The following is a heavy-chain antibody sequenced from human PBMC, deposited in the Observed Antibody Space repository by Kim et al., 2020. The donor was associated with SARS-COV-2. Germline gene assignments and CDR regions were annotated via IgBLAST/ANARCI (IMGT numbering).Heavy chain of an antibody. CDR3: ARETSSRLRLGGDYYFDY. V-gene: IGHV1-46*01. D-gene: IGHD7-27*01. CDR2: INPSGGST. CDR1: GYTFTSYY. Sequence: ASVKVSCKASGYTFTSYYMHWVRQAPGQGLEWMGIINPSGGSTSYAQKFQGRVTMTRDTSTSTVYMELSSLRSEDTAVYYCARETSSRLRLGGDYYFDYWGQGTLVTVSS. J-gene: IGHJ4*02.